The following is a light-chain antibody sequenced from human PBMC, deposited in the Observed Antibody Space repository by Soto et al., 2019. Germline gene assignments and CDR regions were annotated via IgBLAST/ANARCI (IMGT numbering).Light chain of an antibody. V-gene: IGKV3-20*01. CDR2: GTS. J-gene: IGKJ1*01. CDR1: QSVSSRY. Sequence: KVLTRSPATLALSPWKRATPSSRTRQSVSSRYLDWYQQNPAQAPRLLIDGTSTRATGIPDRFSGSGTGTTLTLSIIKLEAEDFAVYYWQQYGSSLRFGEGTKVDTK. CDR3: QQYGSSLR.